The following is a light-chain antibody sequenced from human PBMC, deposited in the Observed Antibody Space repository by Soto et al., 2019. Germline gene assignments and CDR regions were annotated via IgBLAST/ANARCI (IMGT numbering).Light chain of an antibody. CDR2: GAS. Sequence: EIVMTQSPATLSVSPGERATLSCRASQSVSSNLAWYQQKPGQAPRLLIYGASNRATGIPARFSGSGSGTDFTLTISSLEPEDFALYYCQQYATSPLTFGGGTKVDIK. CDR1: QSVSSN. CDR3: QQYATSPLT. V-gene: IGKV3D-15*01. J-gene: IGKJ4*01.